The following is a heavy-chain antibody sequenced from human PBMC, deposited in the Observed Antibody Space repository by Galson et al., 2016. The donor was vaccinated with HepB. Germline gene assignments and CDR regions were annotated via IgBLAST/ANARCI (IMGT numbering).Heavy chain of an antibody. CDR1: GFTFSSHP. V-gene: IGHV3-23*01. J-gene: IGHJ4*02. CDR2: IGSRGDDT. D-gene: IGHD2-2*01. Sequence: SLRLSCAGSGFTFSSHPMNWVRQAPGKGLEWVSNIGSRGDDTYYADSVKGRFTVSRDNLKNTLYLQMNSLRADDTAVYYCAKRVSSSKYFDYWGQGTLVTVSS. CDR3: AKRVSSSKYFDY.